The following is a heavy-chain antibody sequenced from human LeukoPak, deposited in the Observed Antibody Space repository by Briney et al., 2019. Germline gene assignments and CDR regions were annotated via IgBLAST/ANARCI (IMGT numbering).Heavy chain of an antibody. D-gene: IGHD3-3*01. J-gene: IGHJ4*02. Sequence: EASVKVSCMASGYTFTSYGISWVRQAPGQGREWMGWISAYNGNTNYAQKLQGRVTMTTDTSTSTAYMELRSLRSDDTVVYYCARDDFKGFYDFWSGSYYFDYWGQGTLVTVSS. CDR3: ARDDFKGFYDFWSGSYYFDY. CDR2: ISAYNGNT. V-gene: IGHV1-18*01. CDR1: GYTFTSYG.